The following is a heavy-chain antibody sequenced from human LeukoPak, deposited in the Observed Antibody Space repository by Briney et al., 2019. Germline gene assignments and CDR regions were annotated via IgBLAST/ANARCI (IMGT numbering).Heavy chain of an antibody. J-gene: IGHJ6*02. Sequence: SETLSLTCAVSGGSISSSNWWSWVRQPPGKGLEWIGEIYHSGSTNYNPSLKSRVTISVDKSKNQFSLKLNSVTAADTAVYYCARSLYSRYYYCGMDVWAKGPRSPSP. CDR2: IYHSGST. CDR1: GGSISSSNW. CDR3: ARSLYSRYYYCGMDV. V-gene: IGHV4-4*02. D-gene: IGHD4-11*01.